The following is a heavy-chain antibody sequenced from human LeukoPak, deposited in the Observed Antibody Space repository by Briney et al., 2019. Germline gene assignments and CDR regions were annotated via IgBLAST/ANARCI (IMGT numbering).Heavy chain of an antibody. CDR3: KSGGAAPGSFDN. D-gene: IGHD6-13*01. CDR1: GFTFSDYW. CDR2: IKYDGDEE. J-gene: IGHJ4*02. Sequence: QSGGSLRLSCAASGFTFSDYWMSWVRQAPGKGLEWVANIKYDGDEEYYVDSVKGRFTISRDNAKNSLYLQLNSLRVEDTAVYYCKSGGAAPGSFDNWGQGTLVTVSP. V-gene: IGHV3-7*01.